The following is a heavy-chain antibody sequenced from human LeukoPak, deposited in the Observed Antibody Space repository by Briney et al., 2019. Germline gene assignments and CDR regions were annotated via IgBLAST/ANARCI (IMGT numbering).Heavy chain of an antibody. D-gene: IGHD3-16*01. CDR2: ISAYNGNT. CDR1: GYTFTSYG. J-gene: IGHJ4*02. Sequence: ASVKLPFTASGYTFTSYGISWVRQAPGQGLELMGLISAYNGNTNYAQNLHARLTRTTDTPTTTHYKELLNLRSDATAVNYFARRSWGRLNDYWGQGTLVTVSS. V-gene: IGHV1-18*04. CDR3: ARRSWGRLNDY.